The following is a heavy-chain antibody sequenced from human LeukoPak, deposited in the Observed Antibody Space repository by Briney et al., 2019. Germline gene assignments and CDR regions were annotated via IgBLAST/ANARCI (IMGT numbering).Heavy chain of an antibody. CDR3: ARGYSGYDYKTFDY. CDR2: IYYSGST. J-gene: IGHJ4*02. Sequence: SETLSLTCTVSGGSISSYYWSWIRQPPGKGLEWIGYIYYSGSTNYNPSLKSRVTISVDTSKNQFSLKLSSVTAADTAVYYCARGYSGYDYKTFDYWGQGTLVTVSS. V-gene: IGHV4-59*12. CDR1: GGSISSYY. D-gene: IGHD5-12*01.